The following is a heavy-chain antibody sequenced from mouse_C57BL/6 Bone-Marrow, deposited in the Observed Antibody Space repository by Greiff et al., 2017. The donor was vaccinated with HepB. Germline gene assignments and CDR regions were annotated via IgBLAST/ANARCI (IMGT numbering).Heavy chain of an antibody. CDR2: ISNLAYSI. V-gene: IGHV5-15*01. CDR1: GFTFSDYG. CDR3: ARHEGYYFDY. J-gene: IGHJ2*01. Sequence: EVKLQESGGGLVQPGGSLKLSCAASGFTFSDYGMAWVRQAPRKGPEWVAFISNLAYSIYYADTVTGRFTISRENAKNTLYLEMISLRSEDTAIYYCARHEGYYFDYWGQGTTLTVSS.